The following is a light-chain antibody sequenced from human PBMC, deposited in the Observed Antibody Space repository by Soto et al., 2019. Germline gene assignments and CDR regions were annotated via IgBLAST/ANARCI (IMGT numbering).Light chain of an antibody. Sequence: DIQMTQSPSSLSASVGDRVTITLRASQSIRRYLNWYQQNPGKAPKLLIYAASSLQSGVPSWFSGSGAGTDCTRTISSLQHEDVATYYCQQSYSTTLTFGGGTKVDIK. CDR3: QQSYSTTLT. V-gene: IGKV1-39*01. CDR2: AAS. CDR1: QSIRRY. J-gene: IGKJ4*01.